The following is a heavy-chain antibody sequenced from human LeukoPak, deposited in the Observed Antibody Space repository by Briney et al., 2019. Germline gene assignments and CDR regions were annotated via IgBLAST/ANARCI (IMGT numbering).Heavy chain of an antibody. CDR1: GFAFSSYR. CDR3: ARDLASSTYYYDSSGLLDY. Sequence: GGSLRLSCAASGFAFSSYRMSWVRQAPGKGLEWVANIKEDGSKKYYVDSVKGRFTISRDNAKNSLYLQMNSLRAEDTAVYYCARDLASSTYYYDSSGLLDYRGQGTLVTVSS. D-gene: IGHD3-22*01. V-gene: IGHV3-7*01. CDR2: IKEDGSKK. J-gene: IGHJ4*02.